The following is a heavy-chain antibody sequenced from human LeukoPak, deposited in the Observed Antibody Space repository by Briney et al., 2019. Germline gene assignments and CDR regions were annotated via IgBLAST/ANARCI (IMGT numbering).Heavy chain of an antibody. CDR1: GGSISSSSYY. D-gene: IGHD1-7*01. J-gene: IGHJ5*02. CDR2: IYHSGST. CDR3: ARNPWGWNYRWFDP. V-gene: IGHV4-39*07. Sequence: SETLSLTCTVSGGSISSSSYYWGWIRQPPGKGLEWIGSIYHSGSTYYNPSLKSRVTISVDTSKNQFSLKLSSVTAADTAVYYCARNPWGWNYRWFDPWGQGTLVTVSS.